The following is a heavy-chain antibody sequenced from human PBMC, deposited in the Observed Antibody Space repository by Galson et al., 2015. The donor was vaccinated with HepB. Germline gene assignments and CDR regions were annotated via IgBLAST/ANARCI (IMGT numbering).Heavy chain of an antibody. CDR2: VTGSAART. CDR1: GFTFSSYA. J-gene: IGHJ4*02. Sequence: SLRLSCAASGFTFSSYAMSWVRQAPGKGLEWVSGVTGSAARTFYADSVKGRFTTSRDNSKNTLYLQMNSLTADDTAVYCCAKRRSNINDHRLSNFDYWGQGTLVTVSS. V-gene: IGHV3-23*01. D-gene: IGHD2/OR15-2a*01. CDR3: AKRRSNINDHRLSNFDY.